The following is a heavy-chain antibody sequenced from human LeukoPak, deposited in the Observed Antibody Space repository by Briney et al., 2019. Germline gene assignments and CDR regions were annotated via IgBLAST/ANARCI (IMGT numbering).Heavy chain of an antibody. J-gene: IGHJ4*02. CDR2: IKEDGSVK. V-gene: IGHV3-7*01. D-gene: IGHD6-13*01. Sequence: SWIRQHPGKGLEWVANIKEDGSVKQCVDSVKGRFTISRDNAKSSLYLQMNSLRVEDTAVYFCARGYSSSPDDFDYWGQGALVAVYS. CDR3: ARGYSSSPDDFDY.